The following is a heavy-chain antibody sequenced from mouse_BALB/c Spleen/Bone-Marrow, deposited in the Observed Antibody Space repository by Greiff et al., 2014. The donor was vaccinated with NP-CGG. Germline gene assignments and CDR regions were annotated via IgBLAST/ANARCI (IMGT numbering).Heavy chain of an antibody. V-gene: IGHV5-6-5*01. CDR3: ARGYDGYYGFAY. CDR1: GFTFSSYA. J-gene: IGHJ3*01. Sequence: LQQSGGGLVKPGGSLKLSCAASGFTFSSYAMSWVRQTPEKRLEWVASISSGGSTYYPDSVKGRFTISRDNARNILYLQMSSLRSEDTAMYYCARGYDGYYGFAYWGQGTLVTVSA. D-gene: IGHD2-3*01. CDR2: ISSGGST.